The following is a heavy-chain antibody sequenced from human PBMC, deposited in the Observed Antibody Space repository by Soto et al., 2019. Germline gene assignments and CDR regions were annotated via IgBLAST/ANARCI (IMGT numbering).Heavy chain of an antibody. CDR3: ARDGSPYYYDSSGYLPLWY. J-gene: IGHJ4*02. D-gene: IGHD3-22*01. CDR2: INDGNGNT. Sequence: QVQLVQSGAEVKKPGASVKVSCKASGYTFTSYAMHLVRQAPGQRLEWMGWINDGNGNTKYSQKFQGRVTITRDTSASTAYMERSSLRSEDTAVYYCARDGSPYYYDSSGYLPLWYWCQGTLVTVSS. CDR1: GYTFTSYA. V-gene: IGHV1-3*01.